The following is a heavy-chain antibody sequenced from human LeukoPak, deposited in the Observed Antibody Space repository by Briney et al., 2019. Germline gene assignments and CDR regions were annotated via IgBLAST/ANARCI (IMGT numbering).Heavy chain of an antibody. V-gene: IGHV4-34*01. D-gene: IGHD5-18*01. CDR3: ARVRGYSYGYDYYYYMDV. Sequence: SETLSLTCAVYGGSFSGYYWSWLRQPPGKGLEWIGEINHSGSTNYNPSLKSRVTISVDTSKNQFSLKLSSVTAADTAVYYCARVRGYSYGYDYYYYMDVWGKGTTVTVSS. CDR1: GGSFSGYY. J-gene: IGHJ6*03. CDR2: INHSGST.